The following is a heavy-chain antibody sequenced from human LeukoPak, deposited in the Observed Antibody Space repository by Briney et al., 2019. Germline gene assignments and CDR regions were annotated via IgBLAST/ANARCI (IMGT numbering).Heavy chain of an antibody. D-gene: IGHD1-26*01. V-gene: IGHV4-59*01. CDR1: GDSITSFY. CDR2: VCYSGIT. CDR3: ASTGSGSTDF. J-gene: IGHJ4*02. Sequence: SETLSLTCTVSGDSITSFYWSWIRQPPEKGLEWIGSVCYSGITNYNPSLKSRVTMSVDTSKKQFSLDLNSVTAADTAVYYCASTGSGSTDFWGQGTLVTVSS.